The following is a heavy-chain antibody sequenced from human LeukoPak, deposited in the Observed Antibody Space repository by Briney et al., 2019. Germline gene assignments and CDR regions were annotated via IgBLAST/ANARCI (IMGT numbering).Heavy chain of an antibody. D-gene: IGHD5-18*01. CDR1: GFTFSSYW. CDR3: ARDLPSKVGRGLWLGY. V-gene: IGHV3-74*01. Sequence: GGSLRLSCAASGFTFSSYWMHWVRQAPGKGLVWVSRINSDGITTSYADSVKGRFTISRDNAKNTLYLQMNSLRAEDTAAYYCARDLPSKVGRGLWLGYWGQGSLVTVSS. CDR2: INSDGITT. J-gene: IGHJ4*02.